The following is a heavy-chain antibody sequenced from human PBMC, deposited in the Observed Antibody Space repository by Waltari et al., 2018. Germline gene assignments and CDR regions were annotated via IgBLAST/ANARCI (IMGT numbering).Heavy chain of an antibody. V-gene: IGHV1-3*01. CDR1: GYTFTSYA. CDR3: ARVEGAAGLEI. CDR2: INAGKGNK. D-gene: IGHD3-16*01. J-gene: IGHJ3*02. Sequence: QVQLVQSGAEVKKPGASVKVSCKASGYTFTSYAMHWVRQAPGQRLEWMGWINAGKGNKKYSQKFQGRVTMTRDTSASTAYMELSSLRSEDTAVYYCARVEGAAGLEIWGQGTMVTVSS.